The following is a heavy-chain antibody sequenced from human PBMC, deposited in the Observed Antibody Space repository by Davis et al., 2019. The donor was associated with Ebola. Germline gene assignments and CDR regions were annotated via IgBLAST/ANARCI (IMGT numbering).Heavy chain of an antibody. CDR3: AKDLFPGDTRYYYYGMDV. CDR2: ISYDGSNK. Sequence: SCKASGYTFTGYYMHWVRQAPGKGLEWVAVISYDGSNKYYADSVKGRFTISRDNSKNTLYLQMNSLRAEDTAVYYCAKDLFPGDTRYYYYGMDVWGQGTTVTVSS. J-gene: IGHJ6*02. CDR1: GYTFTGYY. V-gene: IGHV3-30*18. D-gene: IGHD2-21*01.